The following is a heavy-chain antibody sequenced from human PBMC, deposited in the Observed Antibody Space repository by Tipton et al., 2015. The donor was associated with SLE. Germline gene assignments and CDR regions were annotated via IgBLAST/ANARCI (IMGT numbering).Heavy chain of an antibody. CDR3: ARDGRDSSNLFRPYYYYGLDV. CDR2: IYSTGTT. D-gene: IGHD6-13*01. V-gene: IGHV4-59*02. CDR1: GGSVRSHH. Sequence: TLSLTCNVSGGSVRSHHWSWIRQPPGKALGWIGNIYSTGTTDFTPSLNSRLTMSADTSKNDFSLKMTSVTAADTAVYYCARDGRDSSNLFRPYYYYGLDVWGQGTTVTVSS. J-gene: IGHJ6*02.